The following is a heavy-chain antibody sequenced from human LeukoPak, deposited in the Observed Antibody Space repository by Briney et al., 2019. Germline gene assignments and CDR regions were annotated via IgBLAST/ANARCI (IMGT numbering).Heavy chain of an antibody. CDR3: AKGAYDYIEMGYFDS. CDR2: LIGSSGST. Sequence: GGSLRLSCAASGFTSINYAMNWVRQAPGKGLEWVSVLIGSSGSTDYADSVKGRFTISRDTSKNTVFLQMNSLRAEDTAIYYCAKGAYDYIEMGYFDSWGQGSLATVSS. J-gene: IGHJ4*02. V-gene: IGHV3-23*01. D-gene: IGHD5-12*01. CDR1: GFTSINYA.